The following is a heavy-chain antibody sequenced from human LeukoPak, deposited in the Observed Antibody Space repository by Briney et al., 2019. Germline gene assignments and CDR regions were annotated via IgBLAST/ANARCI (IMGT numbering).Heavy chain of an antibody. J-gene: IGHJ6*02. CDR2: IYHSGST. V-gene: IGHV4-4*02. Sequence: SGTLSLTCAVSGGSISSSNWWSWVRQPPGKGLEWIGEIYHSGSTNYNPSLKSRVTISVDKSKNQFSLKLSSVTAADTAVYYCARVGAGYYYYYYGMDVWGQGTTVTVSS. D-gene: IGHD1-26*01. CDR1: GGSISSSNW. CDR3: ARVGAGYYYYYYGMDV.